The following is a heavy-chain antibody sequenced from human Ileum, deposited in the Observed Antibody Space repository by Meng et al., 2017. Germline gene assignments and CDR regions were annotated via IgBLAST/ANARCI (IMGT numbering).Heavy chain of an antibody. CDR1: GGSISRSSHC. D-gene: IGHD7-27*01. CDR3: ARRTGEVDLLDY. Sequence: QLQLQESGPGLVKPSETLFLMCTVSGGSISRSSHCCDWIRQPPGKGLEWIGSICYSGNTYYTPSLKSRVSMSVDTSKEQISLKLNSVTAADTAVYYCARRTGEVDLLDYWGQGTLVTVSS. J-gene: IGHJ4*02. CDR2: ICYSGNT. V-gene: IGHV4-39*01.